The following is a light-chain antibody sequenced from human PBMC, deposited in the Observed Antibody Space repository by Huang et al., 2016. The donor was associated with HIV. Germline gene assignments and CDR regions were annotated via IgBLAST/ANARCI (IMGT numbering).Light chain of an antibody. CDR1: QRISNY. CDR3: QQTYDTPPLT. V-gene: IGKV1-39*01. J-gene: IGKJ4*01. CDR2: AAS. Sequence: DIQMTQSPSSLSASVGDLVIITCRASQRISNYLNWYQHKPGKAPRLLIYAASSLQSGVPSRFSGSGSKTTFTRPISSLQPEDLATYYCQQTYDTPPLTFGGGTRVDMK.